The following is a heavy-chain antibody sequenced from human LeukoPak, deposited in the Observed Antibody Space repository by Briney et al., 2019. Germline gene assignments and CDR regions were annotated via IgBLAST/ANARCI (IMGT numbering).Heavy chain of an antibody. J-gene: IGHJ4*02. CDR3: ARALEVATIDY. CDR2: IIPIFGTA. CDR1: GGTFSSYA. D-gene: IGHD5-24*01. Sequence: GASVKVSCKASGGTFSSYAISWVRQAPGQGLEWMGGIIPIFGTANYAQKFQGRVTMTRNTSISTAYMELSSLRSEDTAVYYCARALEVATIDYWGQGTLVTVSS. V-gene: IGHV1-69*05.